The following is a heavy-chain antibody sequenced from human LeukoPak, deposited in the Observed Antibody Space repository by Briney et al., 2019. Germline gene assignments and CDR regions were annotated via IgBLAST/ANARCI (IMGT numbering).Heavy chain of an antibody. CDR1: GGSISSYY. Sequence: SETLSLTCTVSGGSISSYYWSWIRQPAGKGLEWIGRIYTSGSTNYNPSLKSRVTISVDTSKNQFSLKLSSVTAADTAVYYCATERITIFGVVIWTFDYWGQGTLVTVSS. CDR2: IYTSGST. CDR3: ATERITIFGVVIWTFDY. V-gene: IGHV4-4*07. J-gene: IGHJ4*02. D-gene: IGHD3-3*01.